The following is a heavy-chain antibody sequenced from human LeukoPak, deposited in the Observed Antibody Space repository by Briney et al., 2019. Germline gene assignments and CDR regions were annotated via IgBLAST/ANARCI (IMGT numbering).Heavy chain of an antibody. Sequence: SETLSLTCTVSGGSISGSFWSWIRQPPGKGLEWIGYIYTSGSTNYNPSLKSRVTISVDTSKNQFSLKLSSVTAADTAVYYCARLTTTLFGYYYYYMDVWGKGTTVTVSS. CDR1: GGSISGSF. V-gene: IGHV4-4*09. CDR3: ARLTTTLFGYYYYYMDV. D-gene: IGHD3-3*01. J-gene: IGHJ6*03. CDR2: IYTSGST.